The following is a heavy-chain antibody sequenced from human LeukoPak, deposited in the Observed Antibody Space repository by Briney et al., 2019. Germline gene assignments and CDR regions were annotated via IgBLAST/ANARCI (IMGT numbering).Heavy chain of an antibody. CDR1: GGSISSGGYY. Sequence: SETLSLTCTVSGGSISSGGYYWSWIRQHPGKGLEWIGYIYYSGSTYYNPSLKSRVTISVDTSKNQFSLKLSSVTAADTAVYYCARAGSPRGYFDYWGQGTLVTVSS. CDR2: IYYSGST. V-gene: IGHV4-31*03. D-gene: IGHD1-26*01. CDR3: ARAGSPRGYFDY. J-gene: IGHJ4*02.